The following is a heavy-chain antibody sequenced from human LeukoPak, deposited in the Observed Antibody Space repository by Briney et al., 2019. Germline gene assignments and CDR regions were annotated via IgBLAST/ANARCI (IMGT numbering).Heavy chain of an antibody. CDR1: GFTFSSYA. D-gene: IGHD4-17*01. CDR3: ARVGPYGDYVFS. J-gene: IGHJ5*02. Sequence: GGSLRLSCAASGFTFSSYAMHWVRQAPGKGLEYVSAISSNGGSTYYANSVKGRFTISRDNSKNTLYLQMNSLRAEDTAVYYCARVGPYGDYVFSWGQGTLVTVSS. V-gene: IGHV3-64*01. CDR2: ISSNGGST.